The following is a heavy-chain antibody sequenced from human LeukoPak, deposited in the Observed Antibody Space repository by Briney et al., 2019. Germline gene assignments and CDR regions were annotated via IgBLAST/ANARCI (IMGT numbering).Heavy chain of an antibody. Sequence: PSQTLSLTCTVSGGSISSGGYYWSWIRQHPGKGLEWIGYIYYSGSTYYNPSLKSRVTISVDTSKNQFSLKLSSVTAADTAVYYCARVRAHYGSGSFRWFPWKNDAFDIWGQGTMVTVSS. D-gene: IGHD3-10*01. CDR2: IYYSGST. J-gene: IGHJ3*02. V-gene: IGHV4-31*03. CDR3: ARVRAHYGSGSFRWFPWKNDAFDI. CDR1: GGSISSGGYY.